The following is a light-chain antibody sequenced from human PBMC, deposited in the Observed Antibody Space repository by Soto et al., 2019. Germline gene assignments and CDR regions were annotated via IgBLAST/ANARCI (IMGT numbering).Light chain of an antibody. Sequence: EIVLTQSPGTLSLFPGERATLSCRATQSVNSDYLAWYQQKPGQAPRLLIYIASRRATVIPDRFSGSGSGTDITLTISRLEPEDFAVYYCQQYGTSPWTFGQGTKVEIK. CDR1: QSVNSDY. V-gene: IGKV3-20*01. CDR3: QQYGTSPWT. CDR2: IAS. J-gene: IGKJ1*01.